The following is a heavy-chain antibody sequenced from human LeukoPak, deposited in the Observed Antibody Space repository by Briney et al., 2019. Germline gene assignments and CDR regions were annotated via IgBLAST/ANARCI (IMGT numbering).Heavy chain of an antibody. V-gene: IGHV3-21*01. CDR2: ITSSSIYI. D-gene: IGHD2-15*01. CDR3: ARRYCSGGSCYAWFDS. CDR1: GFTFSSYT. J-gene: IGHJ5*01. Sequence: GGSLRLSCAASGFTFSSYTMNWVRQAPGKGLEWVSSITSSSIYIYYADSLKGRFTIPRDNAKNSLYLQMNSLRAEDTAVYYCARRYCSGGSCYAWFDSWGQGTLVTVSS.